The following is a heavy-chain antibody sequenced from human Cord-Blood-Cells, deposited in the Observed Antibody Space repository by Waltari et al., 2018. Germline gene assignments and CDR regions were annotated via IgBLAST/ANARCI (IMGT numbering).Heavy chain of an antibody. Sequence: QVKLKESYPGLVQPVEPLSLPGTLSGGPISSYYWSWTRQPPGQGLEWMGYIYYIGSTNYNPSLKSRVTISGDTSKTQFSLKLSSVNAADTAVYYCARVISYGYYYYGRAVWDPGP. CDR2: IYYIGST. J-gene: IGHJ6*02. CDR3: ARVISYGYYYYGRAV. D-gene: IGHD5-18*01. CDR1: GGPISSYY. V-gene: IGHV4-59*01.